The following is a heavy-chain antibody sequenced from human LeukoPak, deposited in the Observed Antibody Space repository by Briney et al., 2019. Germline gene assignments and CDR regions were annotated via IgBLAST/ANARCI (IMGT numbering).Heavy chain of an antibody. CDR1: GLTISGHW. Sequence: GGSLRLSCAASGLTISGHWMAWVRRAPGKGLEWVAGIKEDGSEAHYVDSVKGRFTISRDNSKNTLYLQMNSLRAEDTAVYYCANSLSGPLPIYFDYWGQGTLVTVSS. CDR2: IKEDGSEA. D-gene: IGHD3-10*01. CDR3: ANSLSGPLPIYFDY. J-gene: IGHJ4*02. V-gene: IGHV3-7*03.